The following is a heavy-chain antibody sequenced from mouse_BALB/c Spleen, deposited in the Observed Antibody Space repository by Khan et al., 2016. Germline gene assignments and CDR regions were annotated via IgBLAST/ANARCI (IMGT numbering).Heavy chain of an antibody. Sequence: EVQLQESGGGLVQPGGSLKLSCAASGFDFSRYWMSWVRQAPGKGLEWIGEINPDSSTINYTPSLKDKFIISRDNAKNTLYLQMSKVRSEDTALYFCARLHYYGYMNYWGQGSTLTVSS. D-gene: IGHD1-2*01. CDR3: ARLHYYGYMNY. J-gene: IGHJ2*01. V-gene: IGHV4-1*02. CDR1: GFDFSRYW. CDR2: INPDSSTI.